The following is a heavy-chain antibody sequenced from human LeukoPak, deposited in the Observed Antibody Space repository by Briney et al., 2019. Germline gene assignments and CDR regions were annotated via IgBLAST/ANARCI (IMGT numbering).Heavy chain of an antibody. Sequence: ASETLSLTCAVYGGSFSGYYWSWLRQPPGKGLEWIGEINHSGSTNYNPSLKSRVTISVDTSKNQFSLKLSSVTAADTAVYYCARGRARYYGSGSYSLWGQGTLVTVSS. V-gene: IGHV4-34*01. J-gene: IGHJ4*02. CDR2: INHSGST. D-gene: IGHD3-10*01. CDR3: ARGRARYYGSGSYSL. CDR1: GGSFSGYY.